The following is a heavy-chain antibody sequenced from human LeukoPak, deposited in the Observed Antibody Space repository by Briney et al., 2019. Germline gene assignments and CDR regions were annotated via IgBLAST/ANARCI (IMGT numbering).Heavy chain of an antibody. V-gene: IGHV1-8*03. CDR2: MNPNSGNT. CDR1: GYTFTSYY. CDR3: ARGLGYSYGQVWDNWFDP. Sequence: ASVKVSCKASGYTFTSYYMHWVRQATGQGLEWMGWMNPNSGNTGYAQKFQGRVTITRNTSISTAYMELSSLRSEDTAVYYCARGLGYSYGQVWDNWFDPWGQGTLVTVSS. J-gene: IGHJ5*02. D-gene: IGHD5-18*01.